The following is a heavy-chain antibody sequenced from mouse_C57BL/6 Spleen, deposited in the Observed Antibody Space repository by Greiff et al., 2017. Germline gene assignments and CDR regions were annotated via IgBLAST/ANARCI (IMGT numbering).Heavy chain of an antibody. V-gene: IGHV1-55*01. Sequence: QVQLKQSGAELVKPGASVKMSCKASGYTFTSYWITWVKQRPGQGLEWIGDIYPGSGSTNYNEKFKSKATLTVDTSSSTAYMQLSSLTSEDSAVYYCVTTVVANPLYYFDYWGQGTTLTVSS. CDR2: IYPGSGST. D-gene: IGHD1-1*01. CDR1: GYTFTSYW. CDR3: VTTVVANPLYYFDY. J-gene: IGHJ2*01.